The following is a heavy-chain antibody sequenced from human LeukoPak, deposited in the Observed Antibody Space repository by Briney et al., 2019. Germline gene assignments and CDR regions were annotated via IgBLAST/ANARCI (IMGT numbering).Heavy chain of an antibody. CDR1: GYTFTGYY. J-gene: IGHJ4*02. Sequence: GASVKVSCKASGYTFTGYYMHWVRQAPGQGLEWMGWINPNSGGTNYAQKFQGRVTMTMDTSTSTVYMGVSSLRSEDTAVYYCARDRSGSYYGFDYWGQGTLVTVSS. D-gene: IGHD1-26*01. CDR3: ARDRSGSYYGFDY. CDR2: INPNSGGT. V-gene: IGHV1-2*02.